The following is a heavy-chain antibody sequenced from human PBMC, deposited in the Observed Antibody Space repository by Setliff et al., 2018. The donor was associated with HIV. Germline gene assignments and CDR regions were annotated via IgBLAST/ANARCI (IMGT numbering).Heavy chain of an antibody. Sequence: AETLSLTCAVYDGSLSSYYWSWIRQSTGKGLEWIGEINDSGTTNYNPYVKSRVTISIDTSKNQFYLKTSSVTAADTAVYYCARQHYYESSGRNLMDVWGKGTTVTVSS. J-gene: IGHJ6*03. D-gene: IGHD3-22*01. CDR2: INDSGTT. CDR3: ARQHYYESSGRNLMDV. V-gene: IGHV4-34*01. CDR1: DGSLSSYY.